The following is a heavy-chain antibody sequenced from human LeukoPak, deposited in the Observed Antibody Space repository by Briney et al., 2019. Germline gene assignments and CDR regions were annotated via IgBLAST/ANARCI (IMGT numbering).Heavy chain of an antibody. CDR2: IYSGGSA. CDR3: ARVGGANCYFDY. V-gene: IGHV3-66*01. Sequence: GGSLRLSCAASGFTVSTNYMSWVRQAPGKGLEWVSVIYSGGSASYADSVKGRFTISRDNSKNTLYLQMNSLRAEDTAVYYCARVGGANCYFDYWGHGTLVTVPS. J-gene: IGHJ4*01. D-gene: IGHD4/OR15-4a*01. CDR1: GFTVSTNY.